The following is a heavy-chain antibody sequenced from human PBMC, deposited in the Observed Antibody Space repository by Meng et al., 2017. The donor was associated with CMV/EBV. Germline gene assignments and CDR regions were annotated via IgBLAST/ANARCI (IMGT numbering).Heavy chain of an antibody. CDR3: ARSRTPRGKGAEMDV. Sequence: SCKASGYTFTSYGMHWVRQAPGKGLEWVAFIRYDGSNKYYADSVKGRFTISRDNSKNTLYLQMNSLRAEDTAVYYCARSRTPRGKGAEMDVWGQGTTVTVSS. V-gene: IGHV3-33*01. D-gene: IGHD1-26*01. J-gene: IGHJ6*02. CDR1: GYTFTSYG. CDR2: IRYDGSNK.